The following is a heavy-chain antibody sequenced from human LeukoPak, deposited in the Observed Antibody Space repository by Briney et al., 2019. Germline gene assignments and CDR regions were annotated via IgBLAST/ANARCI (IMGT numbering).Heavy chain of an antibody. Sequence: SETLSLTCTVSGGSISSYYWGWIRQPPGKGLEWIGSIYYSGSTYYNPSLKSRVTISVDTSKNQFSLKLSSVTAADTAVYYCARQRGYYDVFDIWGQGQWSPSLQ. V-gene: IGHV4-39*01. CDR2: IYYSGST. CDR1: GGSISSYY. CDR3: ARQRGYYDVFDI. J-gene: IGHJ3*02. D-gene: IGHD5-18*01.